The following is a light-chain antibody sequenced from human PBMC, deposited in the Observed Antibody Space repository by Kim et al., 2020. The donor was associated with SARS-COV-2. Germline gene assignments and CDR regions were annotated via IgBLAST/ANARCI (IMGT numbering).Light chain of an antibody. V-gene: IGLV3-21*04. J-gene: IGLJ2*01. CDR2: YDS. Sequence: SYELTQPPSVSVAPGKTARITCGGNNIGSKSVHWYQQKPGQAPVLVIYYDSDRPSGIPERFSGSNSGNTATLTISRVEAGAEADYYCQVGDRGGVFG. CDR3: QVGDRGGV. CDR1: NIGSKS.